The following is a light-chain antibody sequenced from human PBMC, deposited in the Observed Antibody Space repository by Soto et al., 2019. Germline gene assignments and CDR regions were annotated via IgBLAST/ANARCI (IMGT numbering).Light chain of an antibody. CDR1: RSNIGTNS. CDR2: SNN. J-gene: IGLJ1*01. CDR3: AAWDDSLSGYV. V-gene: IGLV1-47*02. Sequence: QSVLTQPPSASGTPGQRVTISCSGSRSNIGTNSVYWYQKLPGTAPRVLIYSNNQRPSGVPDRFSGSKSGTSASLAISGLRSEDEADYYCAAWDDSLSGYVFXAGTKVTVL.